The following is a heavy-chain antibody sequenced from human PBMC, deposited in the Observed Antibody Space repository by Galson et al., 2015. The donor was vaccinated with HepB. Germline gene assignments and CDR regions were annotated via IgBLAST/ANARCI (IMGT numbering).Heavy chain of an antibody. CDR3: ARDSLVVSKWRSYYYYYGMDV. V-gene: IGHV3-74*01. J-gene: IGHJ6*02. CDR1: GFTFSSYW. D-gene: IGHD3-22*01. CDR2: INSDGSST. Sequence: SLRLSCAASGFTFSSYWMHWVRQAPGKGLVWVSRINSDGSSTSYADSVKGRFTISRDNAKNTMYLQMNSLRAEDTAVYYCARDSLVVSKWRSYYYYYGMDVWGQGTTVTVSS.